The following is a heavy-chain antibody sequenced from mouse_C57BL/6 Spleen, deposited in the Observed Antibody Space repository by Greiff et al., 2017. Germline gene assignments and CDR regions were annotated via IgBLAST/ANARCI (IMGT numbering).Heavy chain of an antibody. CDR3: ARYMAPPYYFDY. Sequence: EVKVVESGGGLVQPGGSLSLSCAASGFTFTDYYMSWVRQPPGKALEWLGFIRNKANGYTTEYSASVKGRFTISRDNSQSILYLQMNALRAEDSATYYCARYMAPPYYFDYWGQGTTLTVSS. CDR1: GFTFTDYY. V-gene: IGHV7-3*01. CDR2: IRNKANGYTT. J-gene: IGHJ2*01.